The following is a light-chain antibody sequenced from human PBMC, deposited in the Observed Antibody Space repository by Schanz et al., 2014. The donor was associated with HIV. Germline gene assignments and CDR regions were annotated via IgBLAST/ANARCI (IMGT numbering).Light chain of an antibody. Sequence: QSALTQPPSASGSPGQSVTISCTGTSSDVGGYNYVSWYQQHPGKAPKLMIYEVSKRPSGVPARFSGSKSGNTASLTVSGLQAEDEADYYCSSYAATSNVLFGGGTKLTVL. CDR2: EVS. CDR1: SSDVGGYNY. J-gene: IGLJ3*02. V-gene: IGLV2-8*01. CDR3: SSYAATSNVL.